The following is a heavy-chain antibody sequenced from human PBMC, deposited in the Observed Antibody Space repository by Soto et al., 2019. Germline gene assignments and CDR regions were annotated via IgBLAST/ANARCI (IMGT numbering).Heavy chain of an antibody. J-gene: IGHJ5*02. V-gene: IGHV1-46*01. CDR2: INPHGGST. CDR1: GDTFTSYY. CDR3: ARSSGGNFGIIIEGSNWFDP. Sequence: WASVKVSCKAPGDTFTSYYLNWVRQAPGQGLEWMGVINPHGGSTKYAQKFQGRITMTRDTSRSTVYMELSSLRSDDTAIYYCARSSGGNFGIIIEGSNWFDPWGQGTLVTV. D-gene: IGHD3-3*01.